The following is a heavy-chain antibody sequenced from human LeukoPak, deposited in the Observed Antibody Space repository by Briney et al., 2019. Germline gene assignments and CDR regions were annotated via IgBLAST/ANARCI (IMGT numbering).Heavy chain of an antibody. V-gene: IGHV4-39*01. CDR3: AGRERYSSSSFDY. CDR1: GGSISSSSYY. Sequence: SETLSLTCTVSGGSISSSSYYWGWIRQPPGKGLEWIGSIYYSGSTYYNPSLKSRVTISVDTSKNQFSLKLSSVTAADTAVYYCAGRERYSSSSFDYWGQGTLVTVSS. CDR2: IYYSGST. J-gene: IGHJ4*02. D-gene: IGHD6-6*01.